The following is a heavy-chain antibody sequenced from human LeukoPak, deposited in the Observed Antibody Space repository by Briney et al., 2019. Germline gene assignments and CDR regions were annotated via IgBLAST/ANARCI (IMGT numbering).Heavy chain of an antibody. CDR1: GFTFSNYW. Sequence: PGGSLRLSXAASGFTFSNYWMHWVRQAPGKGLVWVSRIITDGSSTSYADSVKGRFTISRDNAKNTLYLQMNSLRAEDTAVYYCARDYSFSFDFWGQGTLVTVSS. CDR2: IITDGSST. J-gene: IGHJ4*02. D-gene: IGHD4-11*01. CDR3: ARDYSFSFDF. V-gene: IGHV3-74*01.